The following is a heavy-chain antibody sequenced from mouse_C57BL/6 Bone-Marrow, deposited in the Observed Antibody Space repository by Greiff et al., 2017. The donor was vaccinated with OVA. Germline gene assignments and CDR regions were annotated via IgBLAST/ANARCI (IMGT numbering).Heavy chain of an antibody. V-gene: IGHV14-1*01. CDR3: TTEPYGDYCDY. CDR1: GFNIKDYY. J-gene: IGHJ2*01. CDR2: IDPEDGDT. Sequence: VQLQQSGAELVRPGASVKLSCTASGFNIKDYYMYWVKQRPEQGLEWIGRIDPEDGDTEYAPKFQGKATMTADTSSNTAYLQLSSLTSEDTAVYYCTTEPYGDYCDYWGQGTTLTVSA. D-gene: IGHD1-1*02.